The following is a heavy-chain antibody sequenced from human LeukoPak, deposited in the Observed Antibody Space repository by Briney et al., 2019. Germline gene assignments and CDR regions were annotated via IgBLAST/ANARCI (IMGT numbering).Heavy chain of an antibody. Sequence: ASVKVSCKASGYTFTSYYMHWVRQAPGQGLEWMGWISAYNGNTNYAQKLQGRVTMTTDTSTSTAYMELRSLRSDDTAVYYCARAPVGATPFGDYWGQGTLVTVSS. CDR3: ARAPVGATPFGDY. CDR2: ISAYNGNT. V-gene: IGHV1-18*04. D-gene: IGHD1-26*01. CDR1: GYTFTSYY. J-gene: IGHJ4*02.